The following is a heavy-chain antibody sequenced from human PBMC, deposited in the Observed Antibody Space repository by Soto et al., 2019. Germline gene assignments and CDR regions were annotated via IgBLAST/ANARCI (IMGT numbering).Heavy chain of an antibody. CDR1: GFTFGAYV. CDR2: ISYDGNNK. V-gene: IGHV3-30-3*01. D-gene: IGHD3-3*01. J-gene: IGHJ4*02. Sequence: SLRLSCAASGFTFGAYVMHWVRQAPGKRLEWEAHISYDGNNKYYADSVKARFTISRDNFKNTLYLQMSSLRTDDTAVYNCARDGTQMKIFGYGDNWGQGALVTVSS. CDR3: ARDGTQMKIFGYGDN.